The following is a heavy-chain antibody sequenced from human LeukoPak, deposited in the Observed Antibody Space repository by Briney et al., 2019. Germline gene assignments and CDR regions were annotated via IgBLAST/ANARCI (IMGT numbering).Heavy chain of an antibody. CDR1: GFTFSSYE. CDR2: ISSSGSTI. D-gene: IGHD3-22*01. V-gene: IGHV3-48*03. J-gene: IGHJ3*02. Sequence: PGGSLRLSCAASGFTFSSYEMSWVRQAPGKGLEWVSYISSSGSTIYYADSVKGRFTISRDNAKNSLYLQMNSLRAEDKAVYYCARLRGGGSGYYYDAFDIWGQGTMVTVSS. CDR3: ARLRGGGSGYYYDAFDI.